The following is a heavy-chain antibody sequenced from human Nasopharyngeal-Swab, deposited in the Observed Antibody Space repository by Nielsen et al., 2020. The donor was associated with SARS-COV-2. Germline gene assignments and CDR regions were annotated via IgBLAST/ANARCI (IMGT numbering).Heavy chain of an antibody. CDR3: ARSRYCDRTQCYDSHNFFGP. V-gene: IGHV5-51*01. CDR1: GFNFTNFW. CDR2: VYPGDGST. J-gene: IGHJ5*02. D-gene: IGHD3-9*01. Sequence: GESLKISCKASGFNFTNFWIAWVRRVPGEGLEWVGSVYPGDGSTKYSPSVVGQVTVSADKSVTTAYLQWSTLKASDTAIYYCARSRYCDRTQCYDSHNFFGPWGQGTVVTVSS.